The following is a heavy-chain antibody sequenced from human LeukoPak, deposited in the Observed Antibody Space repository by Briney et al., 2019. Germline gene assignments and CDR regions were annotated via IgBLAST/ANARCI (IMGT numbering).Heavy chain of an antibody. J-gene: IGHJ4*02. D-gene: IGHD3-10*01. CDR3: AKETMVRGAKAPLLSLYYFDY. CDR2: ISGSGGST. CDR1: GITFSSYA. V-gene: IGHV3-23*01. Sequence: PGGSLRLSCAASGITFSSYAMSWVRQAPGKGLEWVSGISGSGGSTHYADSVKGRFTISRDNSKNTLYLQMNSLRAEDTAVYYCAKETMVRGAKAPLLSLYYFDYWGQGTLVTVSS.